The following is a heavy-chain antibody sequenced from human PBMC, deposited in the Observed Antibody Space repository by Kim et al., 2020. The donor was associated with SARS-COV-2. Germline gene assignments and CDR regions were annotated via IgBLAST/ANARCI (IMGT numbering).Heavy chain of an antibody. D-gene: IGHD1-1*01. J-gene: IGHJ6*02. CDR3: ARGYTYGMDV. CDR2: ISYDGSNK. Sequence: GGSLRLYCAASGFTFSSYAMHWVRQAPGKGLEWVAVISYDGSNKYYADSVKGRFTISRDNSKNTLYLQMNSLRAEDTAVYYCARGYTYGMDVWGQGTTVTVSS. CDR1: GFTFSSYA. V-gene: IGHV3-30*04.